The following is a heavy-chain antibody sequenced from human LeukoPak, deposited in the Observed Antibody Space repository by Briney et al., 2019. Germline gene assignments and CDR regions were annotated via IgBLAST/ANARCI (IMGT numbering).Heavy chain of an antibody. Sequence: SETLSLTCTVSGGSISSYYWSWIRQPPGKGLEWIGYIYYSGSTNYNPSLKSRVTISLDTSKNQFSLKLSSVTAADTAVYYCARDVMAARPGYFDYWGQGTLVTVSS. D-gene: IGHD6-6*01. J-gene: IGHJ4*02. CDR1: GGSISSYY. CDR2: IYYSGST. V-gene: IGHV4-59*01. CDR3: ARDVMAARPGYFDY.